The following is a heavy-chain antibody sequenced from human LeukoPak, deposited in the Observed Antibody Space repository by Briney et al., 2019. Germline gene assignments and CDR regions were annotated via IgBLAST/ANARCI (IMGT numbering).Heavy chain of an antibody. D-gene: IGHD3-10*01. Sequence: ASVKVSCKASGYTFTSYAMHWVRQAPGQRLEWMGWINAGNGNTKYSQKFQGRVTITRDTSASTAYMELSSLRSEDTAVYYCARGGVWSGELANWFDPWGQGTLVTVSS. J-gene: IGHJ5*02. V-gene: IGHV1-3*01. CDR2: INAGNGNT. CDR1: GYTFTSYA. CDR3: ARGGVWSGELANWFDP.